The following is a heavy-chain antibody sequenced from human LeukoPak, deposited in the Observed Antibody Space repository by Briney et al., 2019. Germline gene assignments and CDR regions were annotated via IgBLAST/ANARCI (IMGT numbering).Heavy chain of an antibody. CDR3: ARGYGSGYYYYMDV. D-gene: IGHD3-10*01. CDR1: GYTFTSYH. Sequence: ASVKVSCKASGYTFTSYHITWVRQAPGQGLEWMGWISGYNGNTNYAQKFQGRVSMTTDTSTSTAYMELSSLRSEDTAVYYCARGYGSGYYYYMDVWGKGTTVTISS. V-gene: IGHV1-18*01. J-gene: IGHJ6*03. CDR2: ISGYNGNT.